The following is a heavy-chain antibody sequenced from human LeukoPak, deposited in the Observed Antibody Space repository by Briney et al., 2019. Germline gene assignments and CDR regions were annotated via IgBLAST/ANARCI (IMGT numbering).Heavy chain of an antibody. CDR2: INGGNGNT. CDR1: GYTFISYA. Sequence: GASVKVFCKASGYTFISYAMHWVRQAPGQRLEWMGWINGGNGNTKYSQEFQGRVTITRDTSASIAYMELSSLRSEDMAVYYCARARVITFGGLMGWFDPWGQGTLVTVSS. CDR3: ARARVITFGGLMGWFDP. D-gene: IGHD3-16*01. J-gene: IGHJ5*02. V-gene: IGHV1-3*03.